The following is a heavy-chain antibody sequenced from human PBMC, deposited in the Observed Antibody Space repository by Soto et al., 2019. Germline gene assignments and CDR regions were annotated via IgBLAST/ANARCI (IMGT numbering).Heavy chain of an antibody. CDR2: IIPIFGTA. D-gene: IGHD3-10*01. J-gene: IGHJ4*02. CDR1: GGTFSSYA. CDR3: ASQNYYGAGSSL. V-gene: IGHV1-69*01. Sequence: QVQLVQSGAEVKKPGSSVKVSCKASGGTFSSYAISWVRQAPGQGREWMGGIIPIFGTANYAQKCQGRVTITAYESTSSAYMVLSSMRSEDTAVYYCASQNYYGAGSSLWVQGALVTVSS.